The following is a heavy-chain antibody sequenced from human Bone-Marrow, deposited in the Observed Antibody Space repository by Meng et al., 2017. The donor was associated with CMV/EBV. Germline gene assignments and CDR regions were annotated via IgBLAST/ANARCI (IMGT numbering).Heavy chain of an antibody. CDR3: AREVGGYCTNGVCSNNDGMDV. J-gene: IGHJ6*02. D-gene: IGHD2-8*01. V-gene: IGHV1-2*02. CDR1: GYTFTGYY. CDR2: INPNSGGT. Sequence: ASVKVSCKASGYTFTGYYMHWVRQAPGQGLEWMGWINPNSGGTNYAQKFQGRVTMTRDTSISTAYMELSRLRSDDTAVYYCAREVGGYCTNGVCSNNDGMDVWGHGTTVTVSS.